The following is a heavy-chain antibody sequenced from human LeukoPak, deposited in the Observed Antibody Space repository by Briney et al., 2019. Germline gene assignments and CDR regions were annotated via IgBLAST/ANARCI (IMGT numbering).Heavy chain of an antibody. CDR2: ISGSGGST. V-gene: IGHV3-23*01. CDR3: ARGITIFGVVTDYFDY. Sequence: PGGSLRLSCAASGFTFLSYAMSWVRQAPGKGLEWVSTISGSGGSTYYADSVKGRFTISRDNSKNTLHLQMNSLRAEDTAVYYCARGITIFGVVTDYFDYWGQGTLVTVSS. D-gene: IGHD3-3*01. J-gene: IGHJ4*02. CDR1: GFTFLSYA.